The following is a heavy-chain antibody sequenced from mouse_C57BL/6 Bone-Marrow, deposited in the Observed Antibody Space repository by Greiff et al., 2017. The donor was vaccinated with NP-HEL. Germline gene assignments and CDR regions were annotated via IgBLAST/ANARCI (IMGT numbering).Heavy chain of an antibody. V-gene: IGHV1-22*01. J-gene: IGHJ3*01. CDR3: ARDNYYGSSPAWFAY. Sequence: EVKLQQSGPELVKPGASVKMSCKASGYTFTDYNMHWVKQSHGKSLEWIGYINPNNGGTSYNQKFKGKATLTVNKSSSTAYMELRSLTSEDSAVYYCARDNYYGSSPAWFAYWGQGTLVTVSA. CDR2: INPNNGGT. D-gene: IGHD1-1*01. CDR1: GYTFTDYN.